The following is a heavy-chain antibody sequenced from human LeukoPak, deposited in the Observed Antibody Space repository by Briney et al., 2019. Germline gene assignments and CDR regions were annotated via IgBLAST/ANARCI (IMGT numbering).Heavy chain of an antibody. CDR3: ARDHRFDYYDSSGYYSYYYGMDV. V-gene: IGHV3-7*01. J-gene: IGHJ6*02. CDR2: IKQDGSEK. CDR1: GFTFSSYW. Sequence: GGSLRLSCAASGFTFSSYWMSWVRQAPGKGLEWVANIKQDGSEKYYVDSVKGRFTISRDNSKNTLYLQMNSLRAEDTAVYYCARDHRFDYYDSSGYYSYYYGMDVWGQGTTVTVSS. D-gene: IGHD3-22*01.